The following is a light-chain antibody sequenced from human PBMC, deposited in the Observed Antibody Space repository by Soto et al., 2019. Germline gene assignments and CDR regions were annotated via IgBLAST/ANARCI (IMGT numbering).Light chain of an antibody. J-gene: IGLJ7*01. V-gene: IGLV3-21*02. Sequence: SYELTQPPSVSQAPGQTARITCGGDNIGSKSVHWYQQKPGQAPVLVVLDVSDRPSGIPDRFSGSTSGNAATLTISRVEAGDEADYFCQVWDTTDQSLIFGGGTQLTVL. CDR1: NIGSKS. CDR3: QVWDTTDQSLI. CDR2: DVS.